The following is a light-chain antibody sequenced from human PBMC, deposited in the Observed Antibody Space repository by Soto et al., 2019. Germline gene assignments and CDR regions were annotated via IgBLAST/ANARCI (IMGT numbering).Light chain of an antibody. Sequence: QSALTQPPSASGSPGQSVAISCTGTAIDIGGYTFVSWYQQHPGEAPKLLIYDVNERPSGVPDRFSGSKSGNTASLTVSGLQAEDEADYYCSAHGGTNPYVFGTGTKHTVL. CDR3: SAHGGTNPYV. J-gene: IGLJ1*01. CDR1: AIDIGGYTF. CDR2: DVN. V-gene: IGLV2-8*01.